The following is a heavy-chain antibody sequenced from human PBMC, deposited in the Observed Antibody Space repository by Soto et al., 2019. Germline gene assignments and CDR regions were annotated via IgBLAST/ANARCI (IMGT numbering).Heavy chain of an antibody. D-gene: IGHD6-19*01. CDR1: GGTFSSYA. V-gene: IGHV1-69*06. J-gene: IGHJ6*02. CDR2: IIPIFGTA. CDR3: ARAGLPYSSGCYGYYYGMDV. Sequence: ASVKVSCKASGGTFSSYAISWVRQAPGQGLEWMGGIIPIFGTANYAQKFQGRVTITADKSTSTAYMELSSLRSEDTAVYYCARAGLPYSSGCYGYYYGMDVWGQGTTVTVSS.